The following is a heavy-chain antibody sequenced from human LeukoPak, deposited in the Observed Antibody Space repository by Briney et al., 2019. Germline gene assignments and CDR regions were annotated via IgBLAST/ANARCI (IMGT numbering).Heavy chain of an antibody. CDR3: AKDADYYGSGSYFDY. CDR2: IIPILGIA. J-gene: IGHJ4*02. CDR1: GYTFTSYA. V-gene: IGHV1-69*04. Sequence: SVKVSCKASGYTFTSYAISWVRQAPGQGLEWMGRIIPILGIANYAQKFQGRVTITADKSTSTAYMELSSLRAEDTALYYCAKDADYYGSGSYFDYWGQGTLVTVSS. D-gene: IGHD3-10*01.